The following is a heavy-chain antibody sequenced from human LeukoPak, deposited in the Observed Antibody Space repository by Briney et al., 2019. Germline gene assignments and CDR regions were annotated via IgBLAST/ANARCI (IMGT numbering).Heavy chain of an antibody. CDR2: IWYDGSNK. J-gene: IGHJ4*02. CDR1: GFTFSSYG. V-gene: IGHV3-33*01. CDR3: ASAAMVRGVISAGLGR. D-gene: IGHD3-10*01. Sequence: GRSLRLSCAASGFTFSSYGMHWVRQAPGKGLEWVAVIWYDGSNKYYADSVKGRFTISRDNSKNTLYLQMNSLRAEDTAVYYCASAAMVRGVISAGLGRWGQGTLVTVSS.